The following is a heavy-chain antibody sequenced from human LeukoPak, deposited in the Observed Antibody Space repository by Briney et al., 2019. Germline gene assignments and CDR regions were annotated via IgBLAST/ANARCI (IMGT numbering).Heavy chain of an antibody. D-gene: IGHD5-24*01. J-gene: IGHJ4*02. Sequence: SETLSLTCTVSGGSISSGDYYWSWIRQPPGKGLEWIGYIYYSGSTYYNPSLKSRVTISVDTSKNQFSLKLSSVTAADTAVYYCARSQRWLQPSGTFDYWGQGTLVTVSS. V-gene: IGHV4-30-4*01. CDR2: IYYSGST. CDR1: GGSISSGDYY. CDR3: ARSQRWLQPSGTFDY.